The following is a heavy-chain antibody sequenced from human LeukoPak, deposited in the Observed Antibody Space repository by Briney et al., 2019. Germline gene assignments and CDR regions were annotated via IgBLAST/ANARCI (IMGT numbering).Heavy chain of an antibody. V-gene: IGHV3-53*01. CDR2: IYSGGST. CDR1: GFTFSSYS. J-gene: IGHJ4*02. CDR3: ARGLIEMAAPFDY. D-gene: IGHD5-24*01. Sequence: GGSLRLSCAASGFTFSSYSMNWVRQAPGKGLEWVSVIYSGGSTYYADSVKGRFTISRDNSKNTLYLQMNSLRAEDTAVYYCARGLIEMAAPFDYWGQGTLVTVSS.